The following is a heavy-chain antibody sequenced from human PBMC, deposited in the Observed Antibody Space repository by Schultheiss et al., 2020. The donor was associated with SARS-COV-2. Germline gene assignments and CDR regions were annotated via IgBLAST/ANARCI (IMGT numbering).Heavy chain of an antibody. CDR3: ARNRIAAAGIRWFDP. J-gene: IGHJ5*02. CDR2: MSFDGSNK. V-gene: IGHV3-30*01. CDR1: GFTFRTYV. Sequence: GGSLRLSCAASGFTFRTYVMSWVRQAPGKGLEWVALMSFDGSNKYYADSVRGRVTISRDNSKNTLYLQMNSLKAEDTAVYYCARNRIAAAGIRWFDPWGQGTLVTVSS. D-gene: IGHD6-13*01.